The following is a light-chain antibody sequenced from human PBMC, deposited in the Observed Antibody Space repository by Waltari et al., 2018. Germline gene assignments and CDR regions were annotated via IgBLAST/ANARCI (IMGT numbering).Light chain of an antibody. Sequence: YKQSPGGPPKLMIYDVTDRPSGVAIRVSGSKSGSTASLTISGLQTEDEAFYYCSSYTTTSTLVLFGGGTKLTVL. J-gene: IGLJ2*01. CDR2: DVT. V-gene: IGLV2-14*03. CDR3: SSYTTTSTLVL.